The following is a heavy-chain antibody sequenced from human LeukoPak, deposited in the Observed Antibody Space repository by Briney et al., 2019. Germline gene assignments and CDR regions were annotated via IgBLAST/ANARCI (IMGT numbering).Heavy chain of an antibody. CDR2: ISGSGGST. V-gene: IGHV3-23*01. J-gene: IGHJ4*02. CDR3: AKGYGAYCYDSSGYREDY. D-gene: IGHD3-22*01. CDR1: GFTFSSYA. Sequence: GGSLRLSCAASGFTFSSYAMSWVRQAPGKGLEWVSAISGSGGSTYYADSVKGRFTISRDNSKNTLYLQMNSLRAEDTAVYYCAKGYGAYCYDSSGYREDYWGQGTLVTVSS.